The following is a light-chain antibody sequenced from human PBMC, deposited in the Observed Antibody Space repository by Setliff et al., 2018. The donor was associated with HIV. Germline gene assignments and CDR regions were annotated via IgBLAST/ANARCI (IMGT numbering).Light chain of an antibody. CDR1: TSDIGTYNR. J-gene: IGLJ1*01. CDR3: SSFSTISTQI. Sequence: QSALTQPPSVSGSPGQSIIISCTGTTSDIGTYNRVSWYQQHPGTAPKLLIYEVSNRPSGVSNRFSGSKSGNTASLTISGLQAEDEADYYCSSFSTISTQIFGGGTKVTVL. CDR2: EVS. V-gene: IGLV2-14*02.